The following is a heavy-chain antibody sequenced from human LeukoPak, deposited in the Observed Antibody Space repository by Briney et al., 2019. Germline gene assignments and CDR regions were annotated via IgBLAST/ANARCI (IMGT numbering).Heavy chain of an antibody. CDR1: GFTLRSYV. Sequence: GGSLRLSCVASGFTLRSYVMNWVRQTPGKGLEWVSSISGSGDSTFYADSVKGRFSISRDNSKNTLYLQVNGLRTEDTAVYYCAKDRLLNCRGDCYIFNYWGQGTVVTVSS. J-gene: IGHJ4*02. V-gene: IGHV3-23*01. D-gene: IGHD2-21*02. CDR2: ISGSGDST. CDR3: AKDRLLNCRGDCYIFNY.